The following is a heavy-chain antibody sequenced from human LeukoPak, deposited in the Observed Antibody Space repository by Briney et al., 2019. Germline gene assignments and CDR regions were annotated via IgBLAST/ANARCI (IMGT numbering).Heavy chain of an antibody. CDR3: ARGSSGITIFGVVNYYFDY. CDR2: INPNSGGT. D-gene: IGHD3-3*01. J-gene: IGHJ4*02. Sequence: ASVKVSCKASGYTFTSYGISWVRQAPGQGLEWMGWINPNSGGTNYAQKFQGSITMTRDTPISTAYMELSRLRSDDTAVYYCARGSSGITIFGVVNYYFDYWGQGTLVTVSS. V-gene: IGHV1-2*02. CDR1: GYTFTSYG.